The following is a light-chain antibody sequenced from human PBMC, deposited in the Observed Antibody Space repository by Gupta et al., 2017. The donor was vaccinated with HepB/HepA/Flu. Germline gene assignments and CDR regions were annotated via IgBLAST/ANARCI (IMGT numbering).Light chain of an antibody. CDR3: QQHATWLSGLT. CDR2: DAS. V-gene: IGKV3-11*01. CDR1: HSVSTY. Sequence: VLTPSPATLSFSLGERATLSCRASHSVSTYLAWYQQKPGQAPRLLIYDASNRATGIPARFSGSGSGTGFTLTISSLEPEDFAVYYCQQHATWLSGLTFGGGTKVEIK. J-gene: IGKJ4*01.